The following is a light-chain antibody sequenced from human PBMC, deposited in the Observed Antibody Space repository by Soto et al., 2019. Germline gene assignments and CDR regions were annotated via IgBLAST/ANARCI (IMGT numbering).Light chain of an antibody. V-gene: IGKV1D-16*01. Sequence: DIQMTQSPSSLSASVGDRVTITCRASQDISSWLAWYQQKPEKAPKLLIYAASTLQSGVPSRFSGSGSGTDFTLTISCLQSEDFATYYCQQYYSYPITFGQGTRLEIK. CDR3: QQYYSYPIT. CDR1: QDISSW. J-gene: IGKJ5*01. CDR2: AAS.